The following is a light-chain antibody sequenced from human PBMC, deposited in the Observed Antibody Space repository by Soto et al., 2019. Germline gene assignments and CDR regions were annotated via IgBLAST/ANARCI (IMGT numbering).Light chain of an antibody. J-gene: IGKJ1*01. CDR3: QQSYSTPRT. V-gene: IGKV1-39*01. CDR2: AAS. Sequence: DIQMTQSPSSLSASVGDRVTITCRASQSISKYLNWYQQKAGKAPKFLIYAASSLHGGVPSRFSGSGSGTDFTLTIKSLQNEAFATYYCQQSYSTPRTFGKGTKGDI. CDR1: QSISKY.